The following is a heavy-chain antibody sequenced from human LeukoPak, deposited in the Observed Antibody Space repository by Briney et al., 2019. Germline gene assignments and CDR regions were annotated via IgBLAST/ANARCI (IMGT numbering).Heavy chain of an antibody. V-gene: IGHV1-2*05. CDR1: GYTYTDFY. CDR3: ARDGDAPIFDFDY. J-gene: IGHJ4*02. Sequence: ASVKVSCKTSGYTYTDFYFYGLRQATGKGLACVGGIFTRNGDTNYARKFMSRVTVTRNTSISTAYMELRRLASDDTVIDYCARDGDAPIFDFDYWGQGALVTVSS. CDR2: IFTRNGDT. D-gene: IGHD7-27*01.